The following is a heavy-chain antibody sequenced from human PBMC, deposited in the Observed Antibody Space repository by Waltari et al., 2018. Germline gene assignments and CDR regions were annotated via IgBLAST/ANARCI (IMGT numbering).Heavy chain of an antibody. V-gene: IGHV4-38-2*02. D-gene: IGHD3-22*01. CDR2: IYHSEST. CDR3: ARDTYYYDSSGYYSLYYFDY. Sequence: QVQLQESGPGLVKPSETLSLTCAVSGYSISRGYYWGWIRQHPVKGLEWIGSIYHSESTYYNPSLKSRVTISVDTSKNQFSLKLSSVTAADTAVYYCARDTYYYDSSGYYSLYYFDYWGQGTLVTVSS. J-gene: IGHJ4*02. CDR1: GYSISRGYY.